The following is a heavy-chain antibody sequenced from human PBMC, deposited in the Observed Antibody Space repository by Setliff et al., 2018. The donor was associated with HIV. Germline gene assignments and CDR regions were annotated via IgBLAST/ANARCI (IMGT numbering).Heavy chain of an antibody. J-gene: IGHJ4*02. CDR1: GYSISSGYY. Sequence: PSETLSLTCAVSGYSISSGYYWGWIRQTPGKGLEWIGSIYHSGTTYYNPSLRSRVTISVDTSKNQFSLKLSSVTAADTAVYYCARQDLAEVRWYYMDYWGQGALVTVSS. V-gene: IGHV4-38-2*01. CDR2: IYHSGTT. CDR3: ARQDLAEVRWYYMDY. D-gene: IGHD2-15*01.